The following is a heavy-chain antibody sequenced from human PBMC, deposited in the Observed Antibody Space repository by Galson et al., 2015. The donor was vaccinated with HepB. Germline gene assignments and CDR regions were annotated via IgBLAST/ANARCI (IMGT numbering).Heavy chain of an antibody. V-gene: IGHV5-51*01. CDR3: ARHPGFNSSGYYYLSLDYGMDV. D-gene: IGHD3-22*01. Sequence: QSGAEVKKPGESLKISCKGSGYSFTSYWIGWVRQMPGKGLEWMGIIYPGDSDTRYSPSFQGQVTISADKSISTAYLQWSSLKASDTAMYYCARHPGFNSSGYYYLSLDYGMDVWGQGTTVTVSS. CDR1: GYSFTSYW. J-gene: IGHJ6*02. CDR2: IYPGDSDT.